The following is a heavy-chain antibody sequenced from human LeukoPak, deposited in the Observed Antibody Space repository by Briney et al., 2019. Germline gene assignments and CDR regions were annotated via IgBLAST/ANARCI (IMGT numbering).Heavy chain of an antibody. D-gene: IGHD1-26*01. CDR3: AGSYRLDY. CDR1: GGSISSGSYY. Sequence: PSETLSLTCTVSGGSISSGSYYWSWIRQPAGKGLEWIGRIHASGSTNYNPSLKSRVTISVDTTKNQFSLKLSSVTAADTAVYYCAGSYRLDYWGQGTLVTVSS. J-gene: IGHJ4*02. V-gene: IGHV4-61*02. CDR2: IHASGST.